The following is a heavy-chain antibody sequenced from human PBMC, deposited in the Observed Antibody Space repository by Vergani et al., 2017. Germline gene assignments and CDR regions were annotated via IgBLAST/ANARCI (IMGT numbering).Heavy chain of an antibody. Sequence: QVQLQESGPGLVKPSETLSLTCTVSGGSISSYYWSWIRQPPVKGLEWIGYIYYSGSTNYNPCLRRRVTISVETSKNQFSLKLSSVTAADTAVYYWGESRGGSSWYGNDYYYYGMDVWGQGTTVTVSS. CDR2: IYYSGST. J-gene: IGHJ6*02. V-gene: IGHV4-59*01. CDR1: GGSISSYY. D-gene: IGHD6-13*01. CDR3: GESRGGSSWYGNDYYYYGMDV.